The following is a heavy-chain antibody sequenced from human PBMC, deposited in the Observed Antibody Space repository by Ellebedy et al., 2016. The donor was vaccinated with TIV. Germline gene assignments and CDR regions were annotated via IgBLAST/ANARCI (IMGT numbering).Heavy chain of an antibody. CDR3: ATQSYSGWSDYHYYGTDV. CDR1: GRSISSYY. Sequence: SETLSLTCTVSGRSISSYYWSWIRQPPGKGLEWIGYVYHTGITNYNPSLKSRVSMSVDTSKNDFSLNMSSVIPADTAVYYCATQSYSGWSDYHYYGTDVWGQGTTVTVSS. V-gene: IGHV4-59*01. J-gene: IGHJ6*02. CDR2: VYHTGIT. D-gene: IGHD6-13*01.